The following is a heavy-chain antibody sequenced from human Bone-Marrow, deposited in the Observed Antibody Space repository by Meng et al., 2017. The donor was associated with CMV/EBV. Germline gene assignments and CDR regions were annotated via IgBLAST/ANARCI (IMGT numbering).Heavy chain of an antibody. J-gene: IGHJ4*02. CDR1: GGTFSSYA. V-gene: IGHV1-69*05. D-gene: IGHD1-7*01. CDR3: ATSYNWNYACPFDY. CDR2: IIPIFGTA. Sequence: SVKVSCKASGGTFSSYAISWVRQAPGQGLEWMGGIIPIFGTANYAQKFQGRVTITTDESTSTAYMELSSLRSEDTAVYYCATSYNWNYACPFDYWGQGSLVTVSS.